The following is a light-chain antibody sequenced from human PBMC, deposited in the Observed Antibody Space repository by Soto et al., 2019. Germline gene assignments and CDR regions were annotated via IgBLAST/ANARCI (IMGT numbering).Light chain of an antibody. V-gene: IGKV3D-15*01. J-gene: IGKJ5*01. Sequence: IVLTQSPYTLSLSPGERATLSCRASQSVRSERLAWYQHKRGQAPRLVIFDASSRATGIPERFSGSGSGTDFTLTISSLQSEDFAVYYCQQYKNWPLFGQGTRLEIK. CDR1: QSVRSER. CDR2: DAS. CDR3: QQYKNWPL.